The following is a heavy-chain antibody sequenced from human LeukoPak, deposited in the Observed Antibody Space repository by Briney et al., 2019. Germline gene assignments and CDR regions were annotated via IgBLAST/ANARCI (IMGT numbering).Heavy chain of an antibody. D-gene: IGHD6-19*01. CDR2: IWHDESAE. J-gene: IGHJ4*02. CDR1: GFSFSSYG. CDR3: AKDHRGGWSGYFDS. Sequence: PGGSLRLSCAASGFSFSSYGMYWVRQAPGKGLEWVAVIWHDESAEFYGDSVRGRFSISRDNSKNTLYLQMDRLRVGDTARYYCAKDHRGGWSGYFDSWGQGALVTVSS. V-gene: IGHV3-33*06.